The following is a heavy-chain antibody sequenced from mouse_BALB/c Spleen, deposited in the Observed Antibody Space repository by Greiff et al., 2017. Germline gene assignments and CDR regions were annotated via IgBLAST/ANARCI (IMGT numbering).Heavy chain of an antibody. V-gene: IGHV5-6-5*01. Sequence: EVKLVESGGGLVKPGGSLKLSCAASGFTFSSYAMSWVRQTPEKRLEWVASISSGGSTYYPDSVKGRFTISRDNARNILYLQMSSLRSEDTDMYYCGRGHLYDGDYGDYWGQGNSVTVAA. D-gene: IGHD2-3*01. CDR2: ISSGGST. CDR3: GRGHLYDGDYGDY. J-gene: IGHJ4*01. CDR1: GFTFSSYA.